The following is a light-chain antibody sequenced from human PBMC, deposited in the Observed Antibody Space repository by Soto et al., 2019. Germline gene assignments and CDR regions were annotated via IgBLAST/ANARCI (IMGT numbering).Light chain of an antibody. V-gene: IGKV1-5*03. CDR1: QSISSW. CDR3: QHYNTYPWT. Sequence: DIQMTQSPAILSSSLGDSVTITCRASQSISSWLAWYQQKPGKDPNLLFHKASHLEMGVPSRFSGSGFGTEFTLTISSLQPGDFATYYCQHYNTYPWTFAQGTKVDI. J-gene: IGKJ1*01. CDR2: KAS.